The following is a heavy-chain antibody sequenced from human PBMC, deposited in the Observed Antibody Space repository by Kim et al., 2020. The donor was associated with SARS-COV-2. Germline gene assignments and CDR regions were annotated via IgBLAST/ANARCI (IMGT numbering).Heavy chain of an antibody. D-gene: IGHD6-13*01. CDR1: GYTFTGYY. CDR2: INPNSGGT. V-gene: IGHV1-2*06. J-gene: IGHJ6*02. CDR3: AADYSSRYYYGMDV. Sequence: ASVKVSCKASGYTFTGYYMHWVRQAPGQGLEWMGRINPNSGGTNYAQKFQGRVTMTRDTSISTAYMELSRLRSDDTAVYYCAADYSSRYYYGMDVWGQGTTVTVSS.